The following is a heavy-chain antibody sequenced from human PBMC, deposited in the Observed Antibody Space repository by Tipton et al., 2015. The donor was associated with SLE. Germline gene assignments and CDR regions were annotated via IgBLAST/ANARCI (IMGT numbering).Heavy chain of an antibody. CDR2: ISSSSSYI. CDR1: GFTFSSYS. Sequence: SLRLSYAASGFTFSSYSMNWVRQAPGKGLEWVSSISSSSSYIYYADSVKGRFTISRDNAKNSLYLQMNSLRAEDTAVYYCASQAGWYFDLWGRGTLVTVSS. V-gene: IGHV3-21*01. J-gene: IGHJ2*01. CDR3: ASQAGWYFDL.